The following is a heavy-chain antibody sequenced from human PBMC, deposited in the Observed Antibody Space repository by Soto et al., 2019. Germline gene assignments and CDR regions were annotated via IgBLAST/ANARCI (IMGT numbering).Heavy chain of an antibody. V-gene: IGHV5-51*01. Sequence: GESLKISCKGSGYSFTSFWIGWVRQVPGKGLEWMGIIYPGDSDTRYSPSFQGQVTISVDKSISTAYLQWNSLKASDTAMYYCATSGGGIVVARTYYYYAMDVWGQGTTVTVSS. CDR2: IYPGDSDT. CDR3: ATSGGGIVVARTYYYYAMDV. CDR1: GYSFTSFW. D-gene: IGHD6-19*01. J-gene: IGHJ6*02.